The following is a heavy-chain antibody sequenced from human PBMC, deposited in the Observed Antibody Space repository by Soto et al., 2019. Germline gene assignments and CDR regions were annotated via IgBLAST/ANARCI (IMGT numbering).Heavy chain of an antibody. CDR2: IYSGGST. CDR1: GFTVSSNY. D-gene: IGHD5-18*01. J-gene: IGHJ4*02. Sequence: EVQLLESGGGLIQPGGSLRLSCAASGFTVSSNYMSWVRQAPGKGLEWVSIIYSGGSTYYADSVKGRFTISRDNSKNTLYLQMNSLRAEDTAVYYCARARRGYSYGSEIDYWGQGTLVTVSS. CDR3: ARARRGYSYGSEIDY. V-gene: IGHV3-53*01.